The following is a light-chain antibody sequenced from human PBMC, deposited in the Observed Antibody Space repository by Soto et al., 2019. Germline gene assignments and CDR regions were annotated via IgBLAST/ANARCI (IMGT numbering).Light chain of an antibody. CDR1: QSVSSSY. Sequence: ETVLTQSPGTLSLSPGERATLSSRASQSVSSSYLAWYQQKPGQAPRLLIYGASSRATGIPDRFSGSGSGTDFTLTISRLEPEDFAVYYCQQYGSSPTWTFGQGTKVDIK. CDR2: GAS. V-gene: IGKV3-20*01. CDR3: QQYGSSPTWT. J-gene: IGKJ1*01.